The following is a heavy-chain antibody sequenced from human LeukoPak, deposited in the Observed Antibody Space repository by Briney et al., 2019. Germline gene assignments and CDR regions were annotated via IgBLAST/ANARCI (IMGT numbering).Heavy chain of an antibody. CDR2: ISSGGTYE. D-gene: IGHD3-22*01. CDR3: ARDKYYYDSSGYYGNDY. J-gene: IGHJ4*02. CDR1: GFTFSNYA. Sequence: GGSLRLSCAASGFTFSNYAMHWVRQAPGKGLEWVSLISSGGTYEYYADSVKGRFTISRDNAKNSLYLQMNSLRAEDTAVYYCARDKYYYDSSGYYGNDYWGQGTLVTVSS. V-gene: IGHV3-30*07.